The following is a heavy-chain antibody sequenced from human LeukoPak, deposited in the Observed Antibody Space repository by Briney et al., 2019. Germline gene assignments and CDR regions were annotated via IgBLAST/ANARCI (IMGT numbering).Heavy chain of an antibody. Sequence: GGSLRLSCAASGFTFSSYGMHWVRQAPGKGLEWVAVIWYDGSNKYYADSVKGRFTISRDNSKNTLYLQMNSLRAEDTAVYYCATIAAAKDFDYWGQGTLVTVSS. CDR3: ATIAAAKDFDY. V-gene: IGHV3-33*01. J-gene: IGHJ4*02. CDR2: IWYDGSNK. CDR1: GFTFSSYG. D-gene: IGHD6-13*01.